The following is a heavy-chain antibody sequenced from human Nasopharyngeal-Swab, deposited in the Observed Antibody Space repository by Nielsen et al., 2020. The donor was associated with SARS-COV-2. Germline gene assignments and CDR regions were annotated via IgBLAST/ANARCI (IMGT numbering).Heavy chain of an antibody. V-gene: IGHV3-74*01. CDR3: ARETAVAGDYYYDY. Sequence: GESLKISCAASGFTLSSYWMHWVRQVPGKGLVWVSRINRDGSNTNYADSVKGRFTISRENAKNTLYLQMNSLRVEDTGVYYCARETAVAGDYYYDYWGQGTLVAVSS. D-gene: IGHD6-19*01. J-gene: IGHJ4*02. CDR1: GFTLSSYW. CDR2: INRDGSNT.